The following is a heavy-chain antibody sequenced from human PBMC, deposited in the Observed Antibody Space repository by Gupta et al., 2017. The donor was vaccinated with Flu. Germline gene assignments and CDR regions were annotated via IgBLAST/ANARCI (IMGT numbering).Heavy chain of an antibody. D-gene: IGHD3-9*01. CDR1: GGTFSSYA. Sequence: QVQLVQSGAEVKKPGSSVKVSCKASGGTFSSYAISWVRQAPGQGLEWMGGIIPIFGTANYAQKFQGRVTITADKSTSTAYMELSSLRSEDTAVYYCARRRWDFDWSSTNYNWFDPWGQGTLVTVSS. J-gene: IGHJ5*02. CDR3: ARRRWDFDWSSTNYNWFDP. V-gene: IGHV1-69*06. CDR2: IIPIFGTA.